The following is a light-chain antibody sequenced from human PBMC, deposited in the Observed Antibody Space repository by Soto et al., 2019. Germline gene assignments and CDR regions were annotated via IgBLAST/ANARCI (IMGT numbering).Light chain of an antibody. Sequence: EIVLTQSPATLSLSPGERATLSCRASQSVSSYLAWYQQKPGQAPRLLIYDASNRATGIPARFSGSGSGTDFTLTISSLEPEDFAVYYCQQYGRTFGQGTKVDNK. CDR2: DAS. V-gene: IGKV3-11*01. CDR1: QSVSSY. CDR3: QQYGRT. J-gene: IGKJ1*01.